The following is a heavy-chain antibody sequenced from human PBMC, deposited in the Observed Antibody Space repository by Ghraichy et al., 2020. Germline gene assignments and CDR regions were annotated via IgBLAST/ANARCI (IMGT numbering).Heavy chain of an antibody. CDR3: ARSIVGATDFDY. V-gene: IGHV4-59*01. J-gene: IGHJ4*02. Sequence: SETLSLTCTVSGGSISSYYWSWIRQPPGKGLEWIGYIYYSGSTNYNPSLKSRVTISVDTSKNQFSLKLSSVTAADTAVYYCARSIVGATDFDYWGQGTLVTVSS. D-gene: IGHD1-26*01. CDR1: GGSISSYY. CDR2: IYYSGST.